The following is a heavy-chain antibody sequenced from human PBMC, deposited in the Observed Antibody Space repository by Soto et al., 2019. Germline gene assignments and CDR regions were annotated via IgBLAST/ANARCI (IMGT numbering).Heavy chain of an antibody. Sequence: GGPLRSSFAASGFTFRSYEMNWVRQAPGKVLGWVGRSRDKAQGYSTACAASVKGRFTTSIDESNNSVYMQMNSLQTEDTDVYYLVTATYISNSSGDTLCFNYWGEVTLVTVST. CDR3: VTATYISNSSGDTLCFNY. CDR1: GFTFRSYE. CDR2: SRDKAQGYST. V-gene: IGHV3-72*01. D-gene: IGHD2-15*01. J-gene: IGHJ4*02.